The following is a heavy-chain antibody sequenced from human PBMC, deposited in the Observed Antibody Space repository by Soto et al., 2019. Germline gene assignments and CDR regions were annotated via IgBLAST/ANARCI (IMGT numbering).Heavy chain of an antibody. D-gene: IGHD2-21*01. V-gene: IGHV4-31*03. J-gene: IGHJ4*02. Sequence: QVQLQESGPGLVKPSQTLSLTCTVSGGSISSGGYYWSWIRQHPGKGLEWIGYTYYSGSTYSNPSRKRRVTVSVDTSKNQFSLKLSSVTAADPAVYYGARGVIHWGQGTLVAVSS. CDR2: TYYSGST. CDR1: GGSISSGGYY. CDR3: ARGVIH.